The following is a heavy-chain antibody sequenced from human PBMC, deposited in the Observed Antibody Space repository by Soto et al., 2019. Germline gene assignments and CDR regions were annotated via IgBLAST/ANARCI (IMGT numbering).Heavy chain of an antibody. CDR3: ARDLRRSGYYAYDY. V-gene: IGHV4-61*01. Sequence: PSETLSLTCTVSGDSVSSDRCYWDWIRQPPGKGLEWIGYISSSGSINYNPSLKSRVAISINTSKNQFSLNLSSVTAADTAVYYCARDLRRSGYYAYDYWGQGTLVTVSS. J-gene: IGHJ4*02. CDR2: ISSSGSI. CDR1: GDSVSSDRCY. D-gene: IGHD3-22*01.